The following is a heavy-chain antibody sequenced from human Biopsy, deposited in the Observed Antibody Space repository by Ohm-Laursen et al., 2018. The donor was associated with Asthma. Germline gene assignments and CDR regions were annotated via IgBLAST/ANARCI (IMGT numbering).Heavy chain of an antibody. J-gene: IGHJ4*02. CDR3: ARGPEYVRSSGALDY. V-gene: IGHV1-69*13. CDR1: GDSFSNYA. D-gene: IGHD2-2*01. CDR2: LIPVLGTP. Sequence: AASVKVSRKASGDSFSNYAISWVRQAPGQGLEWMGGLIPVLGTPDHAQMFEGRVTITADESTSTAYMELSSLSSEDTAVYYCARGPEYVRSSGALDYWGQGTLVTVSS.